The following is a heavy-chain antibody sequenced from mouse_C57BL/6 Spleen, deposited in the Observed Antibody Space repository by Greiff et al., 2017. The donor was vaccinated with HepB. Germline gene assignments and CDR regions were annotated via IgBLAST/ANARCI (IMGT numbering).Heavy chain of an antibody. CDR2: ISSGSSTI. V-gene: IGHV5-17*01. D-gene: IGHD3-1*01. Sequence: EVHLVESGGGLVKPGGSLKLSCAASGFTFSDYGMHWVRQAPEKGLEWVAYISSGSSTIYYADTVKGRFTISRDNAKNTLFLQMTSLRSEDTAMYYCAREALYTGAMDYWGQGTSVTVSS. CDR1: GFTFSDYG. J-gene: IGHJ4*01. CDR3: AREALYTGAMDY.